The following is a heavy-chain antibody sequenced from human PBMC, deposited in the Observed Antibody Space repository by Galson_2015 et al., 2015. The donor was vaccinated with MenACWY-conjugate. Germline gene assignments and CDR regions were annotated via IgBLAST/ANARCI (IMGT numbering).Heavy chain of an antibody. J-gene: IGHJ4*02. Sequence: SLRLSCAVSGFTVSSNYMSWVRQAPGKGLEWVSVIYSDSTAYYADSVKGRFSISRDNSKNTVYLQLAGLRAEDTAMYYCARGPTYNWNDKYFDYWGRGTLVTVSS. CDR2: IYSDSTA. V-gene: IGHV3-53*01. CDR3: ARGPTYNWNDKYFDY. CDR1: GFTVSSNY. D-gene: IGHD1-20*01.